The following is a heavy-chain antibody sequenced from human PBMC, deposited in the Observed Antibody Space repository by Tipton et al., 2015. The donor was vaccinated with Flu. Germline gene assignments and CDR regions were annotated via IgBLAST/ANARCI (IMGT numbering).Heavy chain of an antibody. Sequence: QVQLVQSGAEVEKPGASVKVSCKASGYTFTSYNMHWVRQAPGQGLEWMGIIYPAGGGISYAQKLQGRVIMTRDKSTGTVHMELSSLRSDDTAMYYCARDKGGGTYTFDVWGQGTMVTVSS. CDR3: ARDKGGGTYTFDV. D-gene: IGHD1-1*01. CDR1: GYTFTSYN. CDR2: IYPAGGGI. J-gene: IGHJ3*01. V-gene: IGHV1-46*01.